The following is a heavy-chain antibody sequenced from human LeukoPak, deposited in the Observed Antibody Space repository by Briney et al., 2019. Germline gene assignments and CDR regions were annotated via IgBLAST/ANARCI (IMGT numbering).Heavy chain of an antibody. Sequence: PSETLSLTCTVSGDSISSTTYWWGWIRQSPGKGLEWIGSMSYVGITSYNPSLKSRATISVDTSKNQFSLMLNSVTAADTAVYYCTRLPLDYSLDHWGQGTPDSVSS. D-gene: IGHD4-11*01. CDR3: TRLPLDYSLDH. J-gene: IGHJ4*02. CDR1: GDSISSTTYW. CDR2: MSYVGIT. V-gene: IGHV4-39*01.